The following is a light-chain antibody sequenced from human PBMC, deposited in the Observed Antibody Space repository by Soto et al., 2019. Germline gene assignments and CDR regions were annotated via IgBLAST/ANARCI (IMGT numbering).Light chain of an antibody. J-gene: IGLJ1*01. CDR1: SSDVGGYDF. CDR2: DVN. Sequence: QSVLTQPASVCGSPGQSITISCTGTSSDVGGYDFVSWYQHHPGKAPKLIIYDVNNRPSGLSNRFSGSKSGNTASLTISGLQDEDEADYFCCSSTSTHTRVFGTGTKVTVL. V-gene: IGLV2-14*01. CDR3: CSSTSTHTRV.